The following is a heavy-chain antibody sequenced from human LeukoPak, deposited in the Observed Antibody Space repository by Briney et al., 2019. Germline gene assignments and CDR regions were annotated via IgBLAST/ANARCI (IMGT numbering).Heavy chain of an antibody. CDR2: ISGSGGST. D-gene: IGHD6-19*01. V-gene: IGHV3-23*01. CDR3: AKELAVDY. CDR1: DLSLSDTW. J-gene: IGHJ4*02. Sequence: GGSLRLSCAASDLSLSDTWVNWVRQAPGKGLEWVSAISGSGGSTYYADSVKGRFTISRDNSKNTLYLQMNSLRAEDTAVYYCAKELAVDYWGQGTLVTVSS.